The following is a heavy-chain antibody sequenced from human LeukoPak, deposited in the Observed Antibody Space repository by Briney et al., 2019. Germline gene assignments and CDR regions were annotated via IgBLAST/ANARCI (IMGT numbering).Heavy chain of an antibody. V-gene: IGHV3-9*01. J-gene: IGHJ6*02. CDR3: AKDIGCSSTSCYAEVSGYYYYGMDV. Sequence: SLRLSCAASGFTFDDYAMHWVRQAPGKGLEWVSGISWNSGSIGYADSVKGRFTISRDNAKNSLYLQMNSLRAEDTALYYCAKDIGCSSTSCYAEVSGYYYYGMDVWGQGTTVTVSS. D-gene: IGHD2-2*01. CDR2: ISWNSGSI. CDR1: GFTFDDYA.